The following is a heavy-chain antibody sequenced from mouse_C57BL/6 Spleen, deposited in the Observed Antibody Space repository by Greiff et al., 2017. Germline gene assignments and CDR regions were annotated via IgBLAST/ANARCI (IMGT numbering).Heavy chain of an antibody. V-gene: IGHV1-18*01. CDR2: INPNNGGT. D-gene: IGHD2-1*01. CDR1: GYTFTDYN. Sequence: DVQLQESGPELVKPGASVKIPCKASGYTFTDYNMDWVKQSHGKSLEWIGDINPNNGGTIYNQKFKGKATLTVDKSSSTAYMELRSLTSEDTAVYYCARRSYGNYDYFDYWGQGTTLTGSS. J-gene: IGHJ2*01. CDR3: ARRSYGNYDYFDY.